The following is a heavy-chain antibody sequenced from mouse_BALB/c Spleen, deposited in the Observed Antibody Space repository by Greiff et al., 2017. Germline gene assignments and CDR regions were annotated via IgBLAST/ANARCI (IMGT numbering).Heavy chain of an antibody. Sequence: EVQRVESGGGLVQPKGSLKLSCAASGFTFNTYAMHWVCQAPGKGLEWVARIRSKSNNYATYYADSVKDRFTISRDDSQSMLYLQMNNLKTEDTAMYYCVRESGTRAFDDWGQGTTLTVSS. CDR1: GFTFNTYA. J-gene: IGHJ2*01. D-gene: IGHD4-1*01. V-gene: IGHV10-3*03. CDR2: IRSKSNNYAT. CDR3: VRESGTRAFDD.